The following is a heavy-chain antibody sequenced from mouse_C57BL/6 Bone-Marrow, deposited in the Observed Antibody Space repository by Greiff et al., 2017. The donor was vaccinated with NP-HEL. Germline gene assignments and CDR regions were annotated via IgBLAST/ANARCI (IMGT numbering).Heavy chain of an antibody. CDR1: GYTFTDYE. CDR3: TSSSNYAMDY. Sequence: QVQLQQSGAELVRPGASVTLSCKASGYTFTDYEMHWVKQTPVHGLEWIGAIDPETGGTAYNQKFKGKAILTADKSSSTAYMELRSLTSEDSAVYYCTSSSNYAMDYWGRGTAVTVSS. CDR2: IDPETGGT. V-gene: IGHV1-15*01. J-gene: IGHJ4*01. D-gene: IGHD2-10*02.